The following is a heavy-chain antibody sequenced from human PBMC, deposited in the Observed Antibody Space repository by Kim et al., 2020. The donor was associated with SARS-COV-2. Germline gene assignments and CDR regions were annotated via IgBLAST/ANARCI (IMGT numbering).Heavy chain of an antibody. Sequence: GGSLRLSCAASGFTFSSYSMNWVRQAPGKGLEWVSYISSSSSTIYYADSVKGRFTISRDNAKNSLYLQMNSLRDEDTAVYYCATSLRNFDWLGDDAFDIWGKGTMVTVSS. CDR1: GFTFSSYS. D-gene: IGHD3-9*01. J-gene: IGHJ3*02. CDR3: ATSLRNFDWLGDDAFDI. V-gene: IGHV3-48*02. CDR2: ISSSSSTI.